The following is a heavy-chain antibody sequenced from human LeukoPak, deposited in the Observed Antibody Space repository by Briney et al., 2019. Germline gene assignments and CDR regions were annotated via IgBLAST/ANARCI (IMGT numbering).Heavy chain of an antibody. CDR3: AKEASDSSGYYSDY. J-gene: IGHJ4*02. CDR2: ISGSGFGT. CDR1: GFMFSIFA. Sequence: GGSLRLSCAGSGFMFSIFAVSWVRQAPGKGLEWVSSISGSGFGTYYADSVTGRFTISRDNSKKTLFLQMNSLRAEDTAVYYCAKEASDSSGYYSDYWGQGTVVTVSS. D-gene: IGHD3-22*01. V-gene: IGHV3-23*01.